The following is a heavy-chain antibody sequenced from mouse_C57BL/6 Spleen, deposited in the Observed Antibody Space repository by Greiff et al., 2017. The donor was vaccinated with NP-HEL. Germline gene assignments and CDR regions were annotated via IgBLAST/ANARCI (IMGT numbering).Heavy chain of an antibody. J-gene: IGHJ2*01. D-gene: IGHD3-2*02. Sequence: DVKLQESGSGLVKPSQSLSLTCSVTGYSITSGYYWNWIRQFPGNKLEWMGYISYDGSNNYNPSLKNRISITRDTSKNQFFLKLNSVTTEDTATYYCAREAQATGYYFDYWGQGTTLTVSS. CDR1: GYSITSGYY. CDR3: AREAQATGYYFDY. V-gene: IGHV3-6*01. CDR2: ISYDGSN.